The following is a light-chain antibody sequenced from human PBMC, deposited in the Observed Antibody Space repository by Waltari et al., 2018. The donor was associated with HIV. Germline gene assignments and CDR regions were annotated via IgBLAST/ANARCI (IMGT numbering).Light chain of an antibody. CDR2: TNN. Sequence: SSELTQDPAVSVALGKTVRITCQGHGLSSYYASWYQQKPGQAPVLVIHTNNNRPSGIPDRCSGSSSGNTASLTITGAQAEDEADYYCNTRDSSGKHHWVFGGGTKLTVL. CDR1: GLSSYY. CDR3: NTRDSSGKHHWV. V-gene: IGLV3-19*01. J-gene: IGLJ3*02.